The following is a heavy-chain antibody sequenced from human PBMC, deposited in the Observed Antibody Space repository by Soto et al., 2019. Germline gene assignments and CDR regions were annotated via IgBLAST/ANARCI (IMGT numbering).Heavy chain of an antibody. D-gene: IGHD5-18*01. V-gene: IGHV1-69*08. CDR1: GGTFNSHT. Sequence: QVQLVQSGAELKKPGSSVKVSCEASGGTFNSHTIIAWVRQAPGQGPEWMGRIIHTLDIVDYAQKFQDRVTITADRPTNTAFMELRSLVSEDTAVYYCARDERGYNYVSDYGLDVWGQGTMVTVS. CDR2: IIHTLDIV. J-gene: IGHJ6*02. CDR3: ARDERGYNYVSDYGLDV.